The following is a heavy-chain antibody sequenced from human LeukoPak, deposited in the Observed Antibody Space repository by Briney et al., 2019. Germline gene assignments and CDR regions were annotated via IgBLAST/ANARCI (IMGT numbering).Heavy chain of an antibody. D-gene: IGHD5-24*01. V-gene: IGHV3-48*03. CDR1: GFTFSSYE. CDR3: ARGDGDNTDLDY. CDR2: ISSSGSTI. J-gene: IGHJ4*02. Sequence: PGGSLRLSCAASGFTFSSYEMNWVRQAPGKGLEWVSYISSSGSTIYYADSVKGRFTISRDNAKNSLYLQMNSLRAEDTAVYYCARGDGDNTDLDYWGQGTLVTVSS.